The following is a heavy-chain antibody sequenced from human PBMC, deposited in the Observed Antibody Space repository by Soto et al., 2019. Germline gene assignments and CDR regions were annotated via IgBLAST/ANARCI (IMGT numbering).Heavy chain of an antibody. V-gene: IGHV3-48*02. CDR3: ARDNGMAGSFDP. J-gene: IGHJ5*02. D-gene: IGHD2-8*01. CDR2: ISLSGTI. Sequence: GGSLRLSCAASGFTFSTYSMSWVRQAPGKGLEWVSYISLSGTIYYADSVKGRFTISRDKAKNSLYLQMNSLRDEDTAVYYCARDNGMAGSFDPWGQGTLVTVSS. CDR1: GFTFSTYS.